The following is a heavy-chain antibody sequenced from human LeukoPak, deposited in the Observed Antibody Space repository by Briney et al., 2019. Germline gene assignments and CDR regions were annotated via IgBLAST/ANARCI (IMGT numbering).Heavy chain of an antibody. V-gene: IGHV3-23*01. CDR3: AREVGSPDVRSAFDI. J-gene: IGHJ3*02. CDR1: GFTFSSYA. D-gene: IGHD3-10*01. Sequence: PGGSLRLSCAASGFTFSSYAMSWVRQAPGKGLEWVSAISGSGGSTYYADSVKGRFTISRDNSKNTLYLQMNSLRAEDAAIYYCAREVGSPDVRSAFDIWGQGTMVTVSS. CDR2: ISGSGGST.